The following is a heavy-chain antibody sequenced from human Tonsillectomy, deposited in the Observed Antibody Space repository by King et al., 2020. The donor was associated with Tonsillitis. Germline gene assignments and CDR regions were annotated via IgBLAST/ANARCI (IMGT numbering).Heavy chain of an antibody. Sequence: VQLVESGGGVVQPGRSLRLSCAASGFTFSNYGMHWVRQAPGKGLEWVAVISSDGSNKYYADSVKGRFTISRDNSKNTLYLQMNSLRGEETAGYYCAKDKITAFDCWGQGTLVTVSS. J-gene: IGHJ4*02. D-gene: IGHD5-24*01. CDR1: GFTFSNYG. V-gene: IGHV3-30*18. CDR2: ISSDGSNK. CDR3: AKDKITAFDC.